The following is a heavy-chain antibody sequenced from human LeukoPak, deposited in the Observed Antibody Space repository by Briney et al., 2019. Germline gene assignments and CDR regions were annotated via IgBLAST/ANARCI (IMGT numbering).Heavy chain of an antibody. J-gene: IGHJ4*02. V-gene: IGHV1-18*04. D-gene: IGHD3-10*01. CDR1: GYTFTNYG. Sequence: ASVKVSRKASGYTFTNYGISWVRQAPGQGLEWMGWISAYNGNTNYAQKLQDRVTMTTDTSTSTAYMELRSLRSDDTAVYYCARAYYGSGGSLTHTDFDYWGQGTLVTVSS. CDR2: ISAYNGNT. CDR3: ARAYYGSGGSLTHTDFDY.